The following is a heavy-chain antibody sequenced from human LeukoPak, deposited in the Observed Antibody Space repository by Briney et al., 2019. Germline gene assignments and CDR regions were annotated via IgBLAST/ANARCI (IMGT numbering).Heavy chain of an antibody. Sequence: GGPLRLSCAASGFAFSNYAMSWVRQAPGKGLEWVSSITGNALNTYQADFIKGRFTISRDDSKNTLYLHLSSLRVEDTAVYYRAKLQDFYDNSGYSYFDNWGQGTLVTVSS. V-gene: IGHV3-23*01. CDR2: ITGNALNT. CDR1: GFAFSNYA. J-gene: IGHJ4*02. CDR3: AKLQDFYDNSGYSYFDN. D-gene: IGHD3-22*01.